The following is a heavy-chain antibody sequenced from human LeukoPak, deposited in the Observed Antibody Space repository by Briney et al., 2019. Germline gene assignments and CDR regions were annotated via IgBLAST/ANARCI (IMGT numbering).Heavy chain of an antibody. Sequence: SETLSLTCTVSGGSISSHYWSWIRQPPGKGLEWIGYIYYSGGTNYNPSLKSRVTISVDTSKNQFSLKLSSVTAADTAVYYCARVLFSQYGSGSYYTYYYYGMDVWGQGTTVTVSS. V-gene: IGHV4-59*11. CDR1: GGSISSHY. D-gene: IGHD3-10*01. J-gene: IGHJ6*02. CDR3: ARVLFSQYGSGSYYTYYYYGMDV. CDR2: IYYSGGT.